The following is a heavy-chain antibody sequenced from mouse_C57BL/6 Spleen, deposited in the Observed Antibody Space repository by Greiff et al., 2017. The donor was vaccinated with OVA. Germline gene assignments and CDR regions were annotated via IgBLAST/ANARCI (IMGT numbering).Heavy chain of an antibody. V-gene: IGHV14-4*01. CDR2: IDPENGDT. J-gene: IGHJ3*01. D-gene: IGHD2-1*01. CDR1: GFNIKDDY. Sequence: EVHLVESGAELVRPGASVKLSCTASGFNIKDDYMHWVKQRPEQGLEWIGWIDPENGDTEYASKFQGKATITADTSSNTAYLQLSSLTSEDTAVYYCTTYYGNYAWFAYWGQGTLVTVSA. CDR3: TTYYGNYAWFAY.